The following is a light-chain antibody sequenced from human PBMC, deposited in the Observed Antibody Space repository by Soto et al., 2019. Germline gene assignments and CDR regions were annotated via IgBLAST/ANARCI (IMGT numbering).Light chain of an antibody. CDR2: GAS. V-gene: IGKV3-20*01. CDR1: QIVGRNY. J-gene: IGKJ1*01. Sequence: EIVLTQSPGTQSLSPGERATLSCRASQIVGRNYLAWYQQKPGQAPRLLIFGASSRATGTPDRFSGSGSGTDFTLTISRLEPEDFAVYFCQQYASSPLTFGQGTKVEIK. CDR3: QQYASSPLT.